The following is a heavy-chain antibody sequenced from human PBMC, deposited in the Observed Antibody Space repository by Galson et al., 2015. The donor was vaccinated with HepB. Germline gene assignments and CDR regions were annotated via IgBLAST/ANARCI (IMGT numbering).Heavy chain of an antibody. CDR3: ARAYYFESSGYSDY. D-gene: IGHD3-22*01. CDR1: GYTFINYG. CDR2: ISAYNANT. J-gene: IGHJ4*02. Sequence: SVKVSCKASGYTFINYGINWVRRAPGQGLEWMGWISAYNANTNYAQNLQGRVTMTTDTSTSTAYMELRSLRSDDTAVYYCARAYYFESSGYSDYWGQGTLVTVSS. V-gene: IGHV1-18*01.